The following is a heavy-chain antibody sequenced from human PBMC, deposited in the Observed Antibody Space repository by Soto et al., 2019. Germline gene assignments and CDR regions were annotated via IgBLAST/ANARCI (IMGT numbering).Heavy chain of an antibody. D-gene: IGHD1-26*01. CDR3: EKDEVGFEIGLFDY. CDR1: GFTFSSYW. Sequence: QPGGSLRLSCAASGFTFSSYWMHWVLQAPGKGLVWVSRINSDGSITSYADSVKGRFTISRDNSKNTLYLQMNSLRAEDTAVYYCEKDEVGFEIGLFDYWGQGTLVTVYS. J-gene: IGHJ4*02. CDR2: INSDGSIT. V-gene: IGHV3-74*01.